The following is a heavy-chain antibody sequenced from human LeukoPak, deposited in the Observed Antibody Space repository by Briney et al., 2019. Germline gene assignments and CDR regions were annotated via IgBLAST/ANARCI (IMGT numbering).Heavy chain of an antibody. CDR1: GFTFSSYA. CDR2: ISGSGGST. D-gene: IGHD3-10*01. CDR3: AKVTYYGSGSYYKYYFDY. V-gene: IGHV3-23*01. Sequence: GGSLRLSCAASGFTFSSYAMGWVRQAPGKGLEWVSAISGSGGSTNYADSVKGRFTISRDNSKNTLYLQMNSLRAEDTAVYYCAKVTYYGSGSYYKYYFDYWGQGTLVTVSS. J-gene: IGHJ4*02.